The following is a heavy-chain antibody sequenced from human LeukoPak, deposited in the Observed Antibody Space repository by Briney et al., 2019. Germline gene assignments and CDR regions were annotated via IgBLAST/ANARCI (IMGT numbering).Heavy chain of an antibody. CDR3: AKDMEPAGYDILTGIDY. CDR2: ISGSGGST. CDR1: GFTFSSYA. V-gene: IGHV3-23*01. Sequence: GGSLRLSCAASGFTFSSYAMSWVRQAPGKGLEWVSAISGSGGSTYYADSVEGRFTISRDNSKNTLYLQMNSLRAEDTAVYYCAKDMEPAGYDILTGIDYWGQGTLVTVSS. D-gene: IGHD3-9*01. J-gene: IGHJ4*02.